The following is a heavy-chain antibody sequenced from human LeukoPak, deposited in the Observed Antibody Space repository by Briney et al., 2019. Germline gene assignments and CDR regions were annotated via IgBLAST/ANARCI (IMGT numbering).Heavy chain of an antibody. CDR1: GGSISSSSDY. CDR2: IYYSGTT. D-gene: IGHD3-22*01. V-gene: IGHV4-39*01. Sequence: SETPSLTCTVSGGSISSSSDYWGWIRQPPGKGLEYIGSIYYSGTTYYNPSLKSRVSMSVDMSKNQFSLKLSSVTAADTAVYYCARHYYDSSGYRRDYYFDYWGQGTLVTVSS. CDR3: ARHYYDSSGYRRDYYFDY. J-gene: IGHJ4*02.